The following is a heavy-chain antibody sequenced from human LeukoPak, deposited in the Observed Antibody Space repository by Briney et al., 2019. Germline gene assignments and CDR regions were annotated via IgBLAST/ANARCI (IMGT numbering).Heavy chain of an antibody. Sequence: SETLSLTCTVSGASISSHYWTWIRQPPGKGLEWIGYIYYSGSTSYNPSLNSRVTISVDTSKNQFSLKLTSVTAVYTAVYYCARHRTGTYYYGSGSYFVDYWGQGTLVTVSS. D-gene: IGHD3-10*01. CDR1: GASISSHY. J-gene: IGHJ4*02. V-gene: IGHV4-59*08. CDR2: IYYSGST. CDR3: ARHRTGTYYYGSGSYFVDY.